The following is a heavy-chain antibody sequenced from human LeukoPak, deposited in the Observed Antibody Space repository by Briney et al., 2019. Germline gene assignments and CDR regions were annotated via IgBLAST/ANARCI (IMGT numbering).Heavy chain of an antibody. D-gene: IGHD2-2*03. CDR2: IYYSGST. CDR3: ARDGYLAVDY. CDR1: GGSISNYY. V-gene: IGHV4-59*01. Sequence: SETLSLTCTVSGGSISNYYWSWIRQPPGKGLEWIGYIYYSGSTNYNPSLKSRVTISVDTSKNQFSLKLSSVTAADTAVYYCARDGYLAVDYWGQGTLVTVSS. J-gene: IGHJ4*02.